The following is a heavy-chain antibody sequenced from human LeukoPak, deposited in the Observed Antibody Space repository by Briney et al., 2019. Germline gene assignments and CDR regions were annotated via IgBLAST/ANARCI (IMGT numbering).Heavy chain of an antibody. J-gene: IGHJ4*02. CDR3: ARDGRSYGSGPTDY. Sequence: PGGSLRLSCAASGFTFSSYEMNWVRQAPGKGLEWVSYISSSGSTIYYADSVKGRFTISRDNAKNSLYLQMNSLRAEDTAVYYCARDGRSYGSGPTDYWGRGTLVTVSS. D-gene: IGHD3-10*01. V-gene: IGHV3-48*03. CDR1: GFTFSSYE. CDR2: ISSSGSTI.